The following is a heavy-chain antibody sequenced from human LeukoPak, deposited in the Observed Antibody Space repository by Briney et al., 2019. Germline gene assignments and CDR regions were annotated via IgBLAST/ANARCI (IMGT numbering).Heavy chain of an antibody. CDR2: ISAYNGNT. CDR3: ARGKSPPVWAPSDY. D-gene: IGHD1-26*01. CDR1: GYTFTIYG. V-gene: IGHV1-18*01. J-gene: IGHJ4*02. Sequence: GASVKLSCKSSGYTFTIYGISWGRQAPGQGLELMGWISAYNGNTNYAQKLQGRVTMTTDTSTSTAYMELRSLRSDDTAVYYCARGKSPPVWAPSDYWGQGTLVTVSS.